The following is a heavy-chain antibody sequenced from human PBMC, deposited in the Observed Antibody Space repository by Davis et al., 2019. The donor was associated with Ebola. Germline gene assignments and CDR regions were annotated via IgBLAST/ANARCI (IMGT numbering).Heavy chain of an antibody. V-gene: IGHV3-74*01. CDR2: ISHDGGVT. Sequence: GESLKISCAASGFTFSNYVMHWVRHTPEKGLQWVSRISHDGGVTSYAASVKGRFTSSRDNADNTLYLQMNSLRAEDSAVYYCTRDLNLLFFDYWGQGTLVTVSS. CDR3: TRDLNLLFFDY. J-gene: IGHJ4*02. CDR1: GFTFSNYV.